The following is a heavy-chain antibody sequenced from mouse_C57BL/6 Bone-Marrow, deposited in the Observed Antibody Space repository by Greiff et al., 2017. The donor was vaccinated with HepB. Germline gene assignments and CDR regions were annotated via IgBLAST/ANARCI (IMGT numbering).Heavy chain of an antibody. CDR2: INPNNGGT. J-gene: IGHJ2*01. V-gene: IGHV1-22*01. CDR3: AMITTLVDY. CDR1: GYTFTDYN. D-gene: IGHD1-1*01. Sequence: EVKLQESGPELVKPGASVKMSCKASGYTFTDYNMHWVKQSHGKSLEWIGYINPNNGGTSYNQKFKGKATLTVNKSSSTAYMELRSLTSEDSAVYYCAMITTLVDYWGQGTTLTVSS.